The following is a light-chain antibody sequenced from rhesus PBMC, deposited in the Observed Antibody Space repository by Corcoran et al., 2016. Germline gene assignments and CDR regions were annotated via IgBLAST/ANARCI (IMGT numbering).Light chain of an antibody. V-gene: IGKV1-22*01. CDR1: QRISSW. CDR2: KES. J-gene: IGKJ2*01. Sequence: DIQMTQSPSSLSASVGDTVTITCRASQRISSWLDWYQQRPGKAPNLLIYKESTLQSGVPSRFRGSGSGTDFTLTLSSLQPDDFATYYCLQYNSRPFSFGQGTKVEIK. CDR3: LQYNSRPFS.